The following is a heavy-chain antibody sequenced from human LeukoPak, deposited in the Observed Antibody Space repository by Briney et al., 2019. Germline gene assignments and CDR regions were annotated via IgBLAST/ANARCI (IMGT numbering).Heavy chain of an antibody. V-gene: IGHV4-4*02. Sequence: SETLSLTCAVSGGSISSSNWWSWVRQPPGKGLEWIGEIYHSGSTNYNPSLKSRVTISVDKSKNQFSLKLSSVTAADTAVYYCARAYYYDPGGKNDWGQGTLVTVSS. J-gene: IGHJ4*02. CDR2: IYHSGST. CDR1: GGSISSSNW. D-gene: IGHD3-22*01. CDR3: ARAYYYDPGGKND.